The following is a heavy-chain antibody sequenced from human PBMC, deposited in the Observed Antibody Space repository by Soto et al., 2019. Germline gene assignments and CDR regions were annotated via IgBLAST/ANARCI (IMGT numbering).Heavy chain of an antibody. CDR2: IRSKAYGGTT. CDR3: KLRIVVVVAAPDAFDI. V-gene: IGHV3-49*03. D-gene: IGHD2-15*01. CDR1: GFTFGDYA. J-gene: IGHJ3*02. Sequence: PGGSLRLSCTASGFTFGDYAMSWFRQAPGKGLEWVGFIRSKAYGGTTEYAASVKGRFTISRDDSKSIAYLQMNSLKTEDTAVYYCKLRIVVVVAAPDAFDIWGQGTMVTVSS.